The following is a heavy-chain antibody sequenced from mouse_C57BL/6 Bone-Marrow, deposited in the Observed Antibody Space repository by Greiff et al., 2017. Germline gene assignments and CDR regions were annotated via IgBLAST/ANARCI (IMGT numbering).Heavy chain of an antibody. Sequence: QVQLQQSGAELVRPGTSVKMSCKASGYTFTNYWIGWAKQRPGHGLEWIGDIYPGGGYTNSNEKFKGKATLTADKSSSTAYMQFSSLTSEDSAIYYCARRGYSNLYYYAMDYWGQGTSVTVSS. V-gene: IGHV1-63*01. D-gene: IGHD2-5*01. J-gene: IGHJ4*01. CDR3: ARRGYSNLYYYAMDY. CDR1: GYTFTNYW. CDR2: IYPGGGYT.